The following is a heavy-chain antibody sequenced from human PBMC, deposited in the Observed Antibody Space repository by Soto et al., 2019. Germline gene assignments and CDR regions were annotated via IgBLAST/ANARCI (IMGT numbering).Heavy chain of an antibody. D-gene: IGHD6-13*01. V-gene: IGHV1-8*01. Sequence: QVQLVQSGAEVKKPGASVKVSCKASGYTFTSYDINWVRQATGQGREWMGWMNPNSGNTGYAQKFQGRVTMTRITSLSTAYMELSTLRSEDTAVYYCAREPTSSWRFDYWGQGTLVTVSS. CDR2: MNPNSGNT. CDR1: GYTFTSYD. J-gene: IGHJ4*02. CDR3: AREPTSSWRFDY.